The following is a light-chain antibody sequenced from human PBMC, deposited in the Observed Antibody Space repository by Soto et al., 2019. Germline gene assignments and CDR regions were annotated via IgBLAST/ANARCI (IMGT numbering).Light chain of an antibody. CDR1: QTFSSK. J-gene: IGKJ2*03. V-gene: IGKV3-15*01. CDR3: QQYDKWPYS. CDR2: DAS. Sequence: EVVLTQSPATLSVSPGERATLSCRASQTFSSKLAWYQQKPGQPPRLLIYDASSRATGIPGRFSGSGSGTEFTLTISSPQSEDFVVYYCQQYDKWPYSFGQGTKLEL.